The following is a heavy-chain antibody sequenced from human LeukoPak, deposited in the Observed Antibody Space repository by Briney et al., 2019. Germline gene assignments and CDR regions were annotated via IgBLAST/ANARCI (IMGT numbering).Heavy chain of an antibody. CDR1: GGSISSGGYS. CDR3: ARASYGGNSYDY. J-gene: IGHJ4*02. V-gene: IGHV4-30-2*01. Sequence: SQTLSLTCAVSGGSISSGGYSWSWIRQPPGKGLEWIGYIYHSGSTYYNPSLKSRVTISVDRSKNQFSLKLSSVTAADTAVYYCARASYGGNSYDYWGQGTLVTVS. CDR2: IYHSGST. D-gene: IGHD4-23*01.